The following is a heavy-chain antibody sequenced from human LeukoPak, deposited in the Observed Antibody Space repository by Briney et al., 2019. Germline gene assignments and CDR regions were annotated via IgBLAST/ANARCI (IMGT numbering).Heavy chain of an antibody. CDR2: INDSGST. Sequence: SETLSLTCTVSGGSISSGGYYWNWIRQHPGKGLEWIGCINDSGSTYHNPSLKSRVSISVDTSKNQFSLKLSSVTAADTAVYYCARARDIVVSSNIYYFDYWGQGTLVTVSS. CDR3: ARARDIVVSSNIYYFDY. V-gene: IGHV4-31*03. D-gene: IGHD2-2*01. J-gene: IGHJ4*02. CDR1: GGSISSGGYY.